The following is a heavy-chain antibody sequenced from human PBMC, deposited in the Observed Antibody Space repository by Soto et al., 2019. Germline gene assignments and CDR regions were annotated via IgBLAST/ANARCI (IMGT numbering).Heavy chain of an antibody. D-gene: IGHD3-10*01. CDR1: GFTFTSSA. V-gene: IGHV1-58*01. J-gene: IGHJ4*02. Sequence: SVKVSCKASGFTFTSSAVQWVRQARGQRLEWIGWIVVGSGNTNYAQKFQERVTITRDMSTSTAYMELSSLRSEDTAVYYCAAPYYYGSGSYLAPPDYWGQGTLVTVSS. CDR3: AAPYYYGSGSYLAPPDY. CDR2: IVVGSGNT.